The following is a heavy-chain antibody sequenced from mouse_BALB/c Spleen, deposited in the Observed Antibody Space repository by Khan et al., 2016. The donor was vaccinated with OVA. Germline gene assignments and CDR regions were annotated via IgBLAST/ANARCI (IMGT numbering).Heavy chain of an antibody. D-gene: IGHD6-1*01. CDR3: AHASHEPRNVDY. CDR2: IAPANGNT. Sequence: VQLQQSGAELVKPGASVKLSCTASGFNIKDTYIHWVKQRPEQGLEWIGRIAPANGNTKYDPKFQGKATLKADTSSNTSYLQISSLTSEDTAVFYCAHASHEPRNVDYWGAGTTVIVSS. J-gene: IGHJ1*01. V-gene: IGHV14-3*02. CDR1: GFNIKDTY.